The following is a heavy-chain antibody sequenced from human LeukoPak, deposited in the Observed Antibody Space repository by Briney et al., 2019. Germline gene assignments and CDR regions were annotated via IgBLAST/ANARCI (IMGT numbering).Heavy chain of an antibody. CDR3: ARHGDSWTFDY. D-gene: IGHD6-13*01. CDR1: GGSISSYY. V-gene: IGHV4-59*08. J-gene: IGHJ4*02. CDR2: LDYSGNP. Sequence: SETLSLTCTVSGGSISSYYWSWIRLPPGKGLEWIGFLDYSGNPNYNPSFKSRLTVSVDTSKNQFSLKLTSVTATDTAVYYCARHGDSWTFDYWGQGTLVTVSS.